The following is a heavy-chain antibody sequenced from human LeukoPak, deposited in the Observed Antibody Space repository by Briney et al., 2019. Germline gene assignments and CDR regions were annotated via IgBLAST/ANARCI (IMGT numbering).Heavy chain of an antibody. Sequence: SETLSLTCTVTGDSISSTNYYWGWIRQPPGKGLEWIGRIYYSGSTYYNPSLESRVTISVDTSKNQLSLKLSSVTAADTAVYYCATSGWYLLPGVYWGQGTLVTVSS. CDR2: IYYSGST. D-gene: IGHD6-19*01. CDR3: ATSGWYLLPGVY. V-gene: IGHV4-39*01. J-gene: IGHJ4*02. CDR1: GDSISSTNYY.